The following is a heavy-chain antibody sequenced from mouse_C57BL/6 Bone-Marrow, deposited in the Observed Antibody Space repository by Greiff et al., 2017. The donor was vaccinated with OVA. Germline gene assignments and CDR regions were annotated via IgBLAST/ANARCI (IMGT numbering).Heavy chain of an antibody. J-gene: IGHJ4*01. D-gene: IGHD2-13*01. CDR1: GFTFSDYG. V-gene: IGHV5-15*04. CDR3: ARHDWFYAMDY. CDR2: ISNLAYSI. Sequence: EVMLVESGGGLVQPGGSLKLSCAASGFTFSDYGMAWVRQAPRKGPEWVAFISNLAYSIYYADTVTGRFTISRENAKNTLYLEMSSLGSEDTAMYYCARHDWFYAMDYWGQGTSVTVSS.